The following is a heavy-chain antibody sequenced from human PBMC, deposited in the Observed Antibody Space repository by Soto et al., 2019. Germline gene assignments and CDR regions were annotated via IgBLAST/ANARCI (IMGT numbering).Heavy chain of an antibody. CDR2: ITPIRGTA. V-gene: IGHV1-69*01. D-gene: IGHD6-19*01. Sequence: VQLVQSGAEVRRTGSSVKVSCKASGGTFSNYAISWVRQAPGQGLEWMGGITPIRGTANYAQKFQGRLTITADESTNTADMELISLTSEDTVVYYCARDGGSVVAVAGALRYFDIWGRGTLVTVSS. J-gene: IGHJ2*01. CDR1: GGTFSNYA. CDR3: ARDGGSVVAVAGALRYFDI.